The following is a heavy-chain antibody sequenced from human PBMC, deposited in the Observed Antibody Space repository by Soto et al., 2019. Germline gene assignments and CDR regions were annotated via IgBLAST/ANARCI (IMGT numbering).Heavy chain of an antibody. CDR1: GYTFTGYY. J-gene: IGHJ6*03. CDR3: ARGVVRHFLDYYYYMDV. V-gene: IGHV1-2*04. CDR2: INPNSGGT. Sequence: ASVKVSCKASGYTFTGYYMHWVRQAPGQGLEWMGWINPNSGGTNYAQKFQGWVTMTRDTSISTAYMELSRLRSDDTAVYYCARGVVRHFLDYYYYMDVWGKGTTVTVSS. D-gene: IGHD2-2*01.